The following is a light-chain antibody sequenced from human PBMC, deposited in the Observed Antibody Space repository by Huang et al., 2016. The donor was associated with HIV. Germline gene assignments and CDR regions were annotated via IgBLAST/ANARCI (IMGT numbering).Light chain of an antibody. Sequence: EIVMTQSPVTLSVSLGQRATLTCRASQSITTNLARYQQKPGPAPRLLLYGASPRASGIPARFSGGESGTEFTLTISRLQSEDFAVYFCQQYITWPPLTFGGGTTVEI. CDR3: QQYITWPPLT. J-gene: IGKJ4*01. V-gene: IGKV3-15*01. CDR1: QSITTN. CDR2: GAS.